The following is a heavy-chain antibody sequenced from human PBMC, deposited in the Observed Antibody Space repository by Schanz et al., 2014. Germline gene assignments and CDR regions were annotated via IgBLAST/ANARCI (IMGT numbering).Heavy chain of an antibody. Sequence: QVQLVESGGGVVQPGNSLRLSCAASGFIFSGYAMIWVRQAPGKGLEWVAVITYDGSNKYYADSVKGRFTISKHNSRHTLYLQMDSLTTDDTAVYYCAKGSMAARPLLPTDYYFYGTDIWGQGTTVTVSS. V-gene: IGHV3-30*04. CDR2: ITYDGSNK. D-gene: IGHD6-6*01. CDR1: GFIFSGYA. CDR3: AKGSMAARPLLPTDYYFYGTDI. J-gene: IGHJ6*02.